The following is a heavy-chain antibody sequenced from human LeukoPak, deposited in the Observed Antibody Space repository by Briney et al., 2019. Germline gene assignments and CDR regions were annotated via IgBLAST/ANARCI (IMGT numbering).Heavy chain of an antibody. J-gene: IGHJ4*02. D-gene: IGHD2-2*01. V-gene: IGHV3-23*01. CDR3: AKEEGDIVVVPADL. Sequence: GGSLRLSCAASGFTFSSYAMSWVRQAPGKGLEWVSVISGSGGRTYYADSVKGRCTISRDNSKNTLYMQKNSLRAEDTAVYYCAKEEGDIVVVPADLWGQGTLVTVSS. CDR2: ISGSGGRT. CDR1: GFTFSSYA.